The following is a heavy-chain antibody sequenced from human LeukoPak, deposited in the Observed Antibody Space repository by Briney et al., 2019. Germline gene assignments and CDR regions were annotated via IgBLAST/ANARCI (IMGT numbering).Heavy chain of an antibody. D-gene: IGHD6-19*01. Sequence: ASVKVSCKASGYTLTSYGISWGRQAPGQGLEWMGWISAYNGNTNYAQKLQGRVTMTTDTSTSTAYMELRSLRSDDTAVYYCARDKRGWYFDYWGQGTLVTVSS. CDR1: GYTLTSYG. J-gene: IGHJ4*02. V-gene: IGHV1-18*01. CDR2: ISAYNGNT. CDR3: ARDKRGWYFDY.